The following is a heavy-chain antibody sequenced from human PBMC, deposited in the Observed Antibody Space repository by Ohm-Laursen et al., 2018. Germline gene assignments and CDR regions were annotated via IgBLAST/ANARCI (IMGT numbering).Heavy chain of an antibody. CDR1: GFTFSSYS. CDR3: ARLRSNTVTTIGLDY. J-gene: IGHJ4*02. V-gene: IGHV3-21*06. D-gene: IGHD5-18*01. CDR2: ISSSSSYI. Sequence: SLRLSCTASGFTFSSYSMNWVRQAPGKGLEWVSSISSSSSYIYYADSVKGRFTISRDNAKNMVYLQMNSLRVEDTAVYFCARLRSNTVTTIGLDYWGQGTLVTVSS.